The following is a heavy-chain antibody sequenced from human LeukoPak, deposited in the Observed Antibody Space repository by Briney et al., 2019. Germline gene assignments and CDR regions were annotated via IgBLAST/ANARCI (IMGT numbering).Heavy chain of an antibody. Sequence: ASMEVSCRASGYTFTGYYMYWVRQAPGQGLEWMGWINPNSGGTNYAQKFQGRVTMTRDTSISTAYMELSRLRSDDTAVYYCARDVGYSNYHDAFDIWGQGTMVTVSS. D-gene: IGHD4-11*01. CDR1: GYTFTGYY. J-gene: IGHJ3*02. CDR3: ARDVGYSNYHDAFDI. V-gene: IGHV1-2*02. CDR2: INPNSGGT.